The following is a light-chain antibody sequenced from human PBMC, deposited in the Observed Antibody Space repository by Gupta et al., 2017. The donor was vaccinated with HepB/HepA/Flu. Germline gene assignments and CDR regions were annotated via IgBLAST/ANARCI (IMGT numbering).Light chain of an antibody. V-gene: IGKV3-20*01. CDR3: QHYTTTLTCS. CDR2: CVS. Sequence: VLMLSPGTLSLAVGDRALSCSASQAITSNFLAWYQQTPGQAPRLLILCVSTSATGIPDRLSGSGSGTDFTLSISRLEPEEFGVYYCQHYTTTLTCSFGPGTKLEIK. CDR1: QAITSNF. J-gene: IGKJ2*04.